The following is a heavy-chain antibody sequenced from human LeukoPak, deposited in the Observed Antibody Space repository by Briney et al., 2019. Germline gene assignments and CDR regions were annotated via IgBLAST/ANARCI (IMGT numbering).Heavy chain of an antibody. D-gene: IGHD6-6*01. CDR3: ARVPSPEYSSSSAT. V-gene: IGHV4-59*08. CDR1: GGSVSGYY. CDR2: VHYRGET. J-gene: IGHJ4*02. Sequence: PSETLSLTCTVSGGSVSGYYWSWIRQPPGKGLEWLAYVHYRGETNYNPSLKGRLSISVDTSKNQFSLKLSSVTAADTAVYYCARVPSPEYSSSSATWGQGTLVTVSS.